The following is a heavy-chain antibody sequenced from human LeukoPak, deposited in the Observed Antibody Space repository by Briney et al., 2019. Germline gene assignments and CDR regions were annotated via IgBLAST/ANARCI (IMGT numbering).Heavy chain of an antibody. V-gene: IGHV3-21*04. D-gene: IGHD4-17*01. J-gene: IGHJ5*02. Sequence: GGSLRLSCAASRFTFSSHTMNWVRQAPGKGLEWVSSISKNSDYRYYADSVKGRFTISRDNSKNTLYLQMNSLRAEDTAVYYCAKDSRVTTFNWFDPWGQGTLVTVSS. CDR3: AKDSRVTTFNWFDP. CDR2: ISKNSDYR. CDR1: RFTFSSHT.